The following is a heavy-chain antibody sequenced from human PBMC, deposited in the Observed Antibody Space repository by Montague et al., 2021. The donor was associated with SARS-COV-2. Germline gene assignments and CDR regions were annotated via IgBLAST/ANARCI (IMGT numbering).Heavy chain of an antibody. V-gene: IGHV4-34*01. D-gene: IGHD2-2*01. CDR2: INHSGST. J-gene: IGHJ5*02. CDR3: ASLTQGYCSRTSFNRNWFDP. Sequence: SETLSLTCAVYGGSFSGYYWSWIRQPPGKGLEWIGEINHSGSTNYNPSLKSRVTISVDTSKNQFSLKLSSVTAADTAVYYCASLTQGYCSRTSFNRNWFDPWGQGTLVTVSS. CDR1: GGSFSGYY.